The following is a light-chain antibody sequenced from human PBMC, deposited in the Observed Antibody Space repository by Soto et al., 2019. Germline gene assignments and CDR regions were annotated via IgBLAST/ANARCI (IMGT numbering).Light chain of an antibody. CDR3: SSYGGNSNYV. CDR2: EVT. J-gene: IGLJ1*01. V-gene: IGLV2-8*01. CDR1: SSDVGLYDY. Sequence: QSALAQPPSASGSPGQSVTISCTGTSSDVGLYDYVSWYQQHPGKVPKLLIYEVTQRPSGVPDRFSGSKSGNTASLTVSGLQAEHEADYYCSSYGGNSNYVFGTGTKVTVL.